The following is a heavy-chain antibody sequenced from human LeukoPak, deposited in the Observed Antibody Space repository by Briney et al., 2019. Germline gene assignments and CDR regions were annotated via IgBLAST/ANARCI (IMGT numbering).Heavy chain of an antibody. CDR3: ARRVSGSYLDY. J-gene: IGHJ4*02. CDR1: GFTFSSDS. Sequence: GGSLRLSCAGSGFTFSSDSMNWVRQAPGKGLEWVSYISSSGNTKHYVDSVKGRFTISRDNAKNSVYLQMNSLRNEDTAVYYCARRVSGSYLDYWGQGILVTVSS. V-gene: IGHV3-48*02. CDR2: ISSSGNTK. D-gene: IGHD3-10*01.